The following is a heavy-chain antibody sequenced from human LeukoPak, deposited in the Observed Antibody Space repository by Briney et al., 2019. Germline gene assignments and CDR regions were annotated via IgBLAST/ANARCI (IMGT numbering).Heavy chain of an antibody. CDR1: GGTFSSYA. D-gene: IGHD2-15*01. CDR3: ARDLPRLLVLGNWFDP. V-gene: IGHV1-18*01. Sequence: GASVKVSCKASGGTFSSYAISWVRRAPGQGLEWMGWISAYNGNTNYAQKLQGRVTMTTDTSTSTAYMELRSLRSDDTAVYYCARDLPRLLVLGNWFDPWGQGTLVTVSS. CDR2: ISAYNGNT. J-gene: IGHJ5*02.